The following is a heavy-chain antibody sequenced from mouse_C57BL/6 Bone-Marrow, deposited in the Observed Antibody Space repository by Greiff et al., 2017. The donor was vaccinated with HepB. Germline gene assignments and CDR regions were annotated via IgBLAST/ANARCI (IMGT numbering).Heavy chain of an antibody. D-gene: IGHD2-5*01. Sequence: EVQGVESGAELVRPGASVKLSCTASGFNIKDDYMHWVKQRPEQGLEWIGWIDPENGDTEYASKFQGKATITADTSSNTAYLQLSSLTSEDTAVYYCTTTGSNFWFAYWGQGTLVTVSA. CDR1: GFNIKDDY. J-gene: IGHJ3*01. CDR2: IDPENGDT. CDR3: TTTGSNFWFAY. V-gene: IGHV14-4*01.